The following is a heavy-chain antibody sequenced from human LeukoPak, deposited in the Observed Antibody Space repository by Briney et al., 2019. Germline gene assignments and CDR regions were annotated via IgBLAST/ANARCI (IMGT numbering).Heavy chain of an antibody. CDR1: GYTFTSYD. D-gene: IGHD5-18*01. CDR2: MNPNSGNT. CDR3: ASAVIGYSYAKDAFDI. Sequence: ASVKVSCKASGYTFTSYDINWVRQATGQGLEWMGWMNPNSGNTGYAQKFQGRVTITRNTSISTAYTELSSLRSEDTAVYYCASAVIGYSYAKDAFDIWGQGTMVTVSS. J-gene: IGHJ3*02. V-gene: IGHV1-8*03.